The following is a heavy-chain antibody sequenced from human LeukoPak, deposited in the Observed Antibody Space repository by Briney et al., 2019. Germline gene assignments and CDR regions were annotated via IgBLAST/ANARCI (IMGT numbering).Heavy chain of an antibody. CDR2: IYPGDSDT. V-gene: IGHV5-51*01. D-gene: IGHD3-9*01. Sequence: GESLKISCKGSGYSFTSYWIGWVRQMPGKGLEWMGIIYPGDSDTRYSPSFQGQVTISADKSISTAYLQWSSLKASDTAMYYCARPYDILTGYLYFDYWGQGTLVTASS. J-gene: IGHJ4*02. CDR1: GYSFTSYW. CDR3: ARPYDILTGYLYFDY.